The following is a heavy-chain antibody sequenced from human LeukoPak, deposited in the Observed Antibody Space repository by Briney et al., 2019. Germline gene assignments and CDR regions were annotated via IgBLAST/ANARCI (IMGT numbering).Heavy chain of an antibody. CDR2: IHSSGDT. D-gene: IGHD5-18*01. Sequence: SETLSRTCTVSGASISTYHWSWIRQSAGKGLEWIGRIHSSGDTNYNPSLKSRVTMSMDTSKNHFSLRVSSVTAADTAVYYCARDGLYTYGYSYFDFWGQGTLVTVSS. J-gene: IGHJ4*02. CDR3: ARDGLYTYGYSYFDF. CDR1: GASISTYH. V-gene: IGHV4-4*07.